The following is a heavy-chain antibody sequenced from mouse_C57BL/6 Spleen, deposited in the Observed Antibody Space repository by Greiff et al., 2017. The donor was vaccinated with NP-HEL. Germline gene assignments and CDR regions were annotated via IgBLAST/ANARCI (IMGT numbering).Heavy chain of an antibody. V-gene: IGHV1-15*01. J-gene: IGHJ2*01. CDR1: GYTFTDYE. Sequence: VQLQQSGAELVRPGASVTLSCKASGYTFTDYEMHWVKQTPVHGLEWIGAIDPETGGTAYNQKFKGKAILTADKSSSTAYIELRSLPSEDSAVYYCTRSATTVYFDYWGQGTTLTVSS. D-gene: IGHD1-1*01. CDR2: IDPETGGT. CDR3: TRSATTVYFDY.